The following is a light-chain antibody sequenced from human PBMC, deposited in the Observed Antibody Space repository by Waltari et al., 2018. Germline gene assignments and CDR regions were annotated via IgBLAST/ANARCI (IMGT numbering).Light chain of an antibody. CDR3: QQYGTSPPYT. CDR1: QYVSSSS. V-gene: IGKV3-20*01. CDR2: GAS. Sequence: EIVLTQSPGTLSLSPGERATLSCRASQYVSSSSLAWYQQKPGQAPRLLIYGASSSATGIPDRFSVSGSETDFTLTISRLEPEDFVVYYCQQYGTSPPYTFGQGTKLEI. J-gene: IGKJ2*01.